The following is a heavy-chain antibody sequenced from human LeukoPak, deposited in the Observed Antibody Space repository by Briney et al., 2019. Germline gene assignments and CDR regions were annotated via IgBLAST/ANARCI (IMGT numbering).Heavy chain of an antibody. V-gene: IGHV3-66*01. D-gene: IGHD3-22*01. CDR3: WYHYDSSGYYPNAVAFDI. Sequence: GGSLRLSCAASGFTVSSNYMSWVRQAPGKGLEWVSVIYSGGSTYYADSVKGRFTISRDNSKNTLYLQMNSLRAEDTAVYYCWYHYDSSGYYPNAVAFDIWGQGTMVTVSS. J-gene: IGHJ3*02. CDR2: IYSGGST. CDR1: GFTVSSNY.